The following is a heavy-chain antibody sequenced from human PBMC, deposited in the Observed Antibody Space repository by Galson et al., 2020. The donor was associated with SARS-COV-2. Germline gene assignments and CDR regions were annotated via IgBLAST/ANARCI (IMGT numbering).Heavy chain of an antibody. J-gene: IGHJ3*02. CDR1: GFTFSSYW. V-gene: IGHV3-7*01. Sequence: GGSLRLSCEASGFTFSSYWMSWVRQAPGKGLEWVANIKQAGSEKYYVDSVKGRFTISRDNAKNSLYLQMNSLRAEDTAVYYCARDYCSGGSCYSDAFDIWGQGTMVTVSS. CDR2: IKQAGSEK. D-gene: IGHD2-15*01. CDR3: ARDYCSGGSCYSDAFDI.